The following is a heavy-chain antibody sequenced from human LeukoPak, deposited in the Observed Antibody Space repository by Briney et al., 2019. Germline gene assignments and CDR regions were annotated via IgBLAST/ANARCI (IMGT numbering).Heavy chain of an antibody. J-gene: IGHJ4*02. V-gene: IGHV3-74*01. D-gene: IGHD3-10*01. CDR1: GFAFTTYW. Sequence: GGSLRLSCAASGFAFTTYWMHCVRQAPGKGLVWVSRINTDETIANYADSVTGRFTISRDNAKNTLHLQMNSLRVEDTAVYYCARGVAGSGSYYNVGFDFWGQGALVTVSS. CDR2: INTDETIA. CDR3: ARGVAGSGSYYNVGFDF.